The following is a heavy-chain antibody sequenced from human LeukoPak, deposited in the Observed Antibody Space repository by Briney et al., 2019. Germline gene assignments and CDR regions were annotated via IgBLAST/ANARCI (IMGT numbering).Heavy chain of an antibody. CDR2: INTNTGNP. J-gene: IGHJ4*02. D-gene: IGHD1-26*01. CDR3: ARKLGEVGATNNYFDY. V-gene: IGHV7-4-1*02. Sequence: ASVKVSCKASADTFTGYYMHWVRQAPGQGLEWMGWINTNTGNPTYAQGFTGRFVFSLDTSVSTAYLQISSLKAEDTAVYYCARKLGEVGATNNYFDYWGQGTLVTVSS. CDR1: ADTFTGYY.